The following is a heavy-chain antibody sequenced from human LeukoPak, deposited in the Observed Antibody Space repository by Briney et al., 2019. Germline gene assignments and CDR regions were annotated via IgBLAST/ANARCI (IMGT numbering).Heavy chain of an antibody. V-gene: IGHV4-39*01. CDR3: ARLELRRELYFGY. CDR1: GGSINSSSYY. Sequence: SETLSLTCTVSGGSINSSSYYWGWIRQPPGKGLEWIGSIYYSGSTYYNPSLKSRVTISVDTSKNQFSLKLSSVTAADTAVYYCARLELRRELYFGYWGQGTLVTVSS. J-gene: IGHJ4*02. D-gene: IGHD1-7*01. CDR2: IYYSGST.